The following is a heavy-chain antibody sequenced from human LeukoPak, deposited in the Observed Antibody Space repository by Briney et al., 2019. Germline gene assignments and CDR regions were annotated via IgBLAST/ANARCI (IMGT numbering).Heavy chain of an antibody. CDR3: ARDYSPYYYGSGSYFDH. CDR2: INTNTGNP. J-gene: IGHJ4*02. D-gene: IGHD3-10*01. Sequence: ASVKVSCKASGYTFTSYAMNWVRQAPGQGLEWMGWINTNTGNPTYAQGFTGRFVFSLDTSVSTAYLQISSLKAEDTAVYYCARDYSPYYYGSGSYFDHWGQGTLVTVSS. CDR1: GYTFTSYA. V-gene: IGHV7-4-1*02.